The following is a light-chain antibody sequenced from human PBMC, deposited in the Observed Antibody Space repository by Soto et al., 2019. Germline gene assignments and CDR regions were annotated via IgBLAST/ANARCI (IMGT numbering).Light chain of an antibody. CDR3: SSYKSGATLV. CDR2: EVS. V-gene: IGLV2-14*01. CDR1: SSDVCGYKH. Sequence: QSVLTQPASVSGSPGQSITISCTGTSSDVCGYKHVAWYQQYPGKAPKLIIFEVSDRPSGVSNRFSGSKSGNTASLSISGLQPEDEADYYCSSYKSGATLVFGGGTKLTVL. J-gene: IGLJ2*01.